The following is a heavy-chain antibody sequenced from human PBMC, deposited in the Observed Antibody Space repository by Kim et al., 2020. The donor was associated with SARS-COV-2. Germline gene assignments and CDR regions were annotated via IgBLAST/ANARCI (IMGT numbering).Heavy chain of an antibody. Sequence: SETLSLTCAVYGGSFSGYYWSWIRQPPGKGLEWIGEINHSGSTNHNPSLKSRVTISVDTSKNQFSLKLSSVTAADTAVYYCARATRQWLVNYYYYYMDVWGKGTTVTVSS. CDR1: GGSFSGYY. CDR3: ARATRQWLVNYYYYYMDV. D-gene: IGHD6-19*01. J-gene: IGHJ6*03. V-gene: IGHV4-34*01. CDR2: INHSGST.